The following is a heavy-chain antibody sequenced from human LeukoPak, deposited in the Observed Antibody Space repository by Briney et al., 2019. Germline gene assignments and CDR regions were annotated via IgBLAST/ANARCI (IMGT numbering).Heavy chain of an antibody. D-gene: IGHD3-22*01. Sequence: PSQTLSLTCTVSGGSISSGDYYWRWIRQPPGKGLEWIGSIYYSGSTYYNPSLKSRVTISVDTSKNQFSLKLSSVTAADTAVYYCARVPAGGYYYDRSGYSNPEYFQHWGQGTLVTVSS. V-gene: IGHV4-30-4*08. CDR2: IYYSGST. CDR1: GGSISSGDYY. J-gene: IGHJ1*01. CDR3: ARVPAGGYYYDRSGYSNPEYFQH.